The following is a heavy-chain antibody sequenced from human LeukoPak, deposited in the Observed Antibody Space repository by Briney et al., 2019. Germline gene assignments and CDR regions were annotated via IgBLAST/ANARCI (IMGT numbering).Heavy chain of an antibody. CDR3: ARDHYYYDSSGAHFDY. CDR2: ISGSGGST. CDR1: GFTFSSYA. D-gene: IGHD3-22*01. Sequence: GGSLRLSCAASGFTFSSYAMSWVRQAPGKGLEWVSAISGSGGSTYYADSVKGRFTISRDNSKNTLYLQMNSLRAEDTAVYYCARDHYYYDSSGAHFDYWGQGTLVTVSS. V-gene: IGHV3-23*01. J-gene: IGHJ4*02.